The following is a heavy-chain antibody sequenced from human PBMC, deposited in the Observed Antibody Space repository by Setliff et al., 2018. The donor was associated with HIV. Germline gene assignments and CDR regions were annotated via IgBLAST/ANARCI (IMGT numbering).Heavy chain of an antibody. Sequence: ASVKVSCKASGYTFTGYYVHWVRQAPGQGLEWVGRINPNSGDTNYAQKFQGRVTMTRDTSISTAYMELSRLRSDDTAVYYCARRGRQQSDAFDIWGQGTMVXVSS. J-gene: IGHJ3*02. CDR1: GYTFTGYY. D-gene: IGHD6-13*01. CDR3: ARRGRQQSDAFDI. V-gene: IGHV1-2*06. CDR2: INPNSGDT.